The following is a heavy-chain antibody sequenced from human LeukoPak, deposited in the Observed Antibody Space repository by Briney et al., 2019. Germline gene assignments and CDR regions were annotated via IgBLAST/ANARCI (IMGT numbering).Heavy chain of an antibody. CDR3: ARILYDSSGYPPPGFDY. CDR2: IYYSGST. V-gene: IGHV4-59*01. Sequence: PSETLSLTCTVSGGSISSYYWSWIRQPPGKGLEWIGDIYYSGSTNYNPSLKSRVTISVDTSKTQFSLKLSSVTAADTAVYYCARILYDSSGYPPPGFDYWGQGTLVTVSS. J-gene: IGHJ4*02. CDR1: GGSISSYY. D-gene: IGHD3-22*01.